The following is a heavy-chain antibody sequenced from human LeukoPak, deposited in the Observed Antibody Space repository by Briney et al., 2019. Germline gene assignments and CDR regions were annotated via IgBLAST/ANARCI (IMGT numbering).Heavy chain of an antibody. D-gene: IGHD6-19*01. Sequence: AGSLRLSCAASGFIFSSYAMSWVRQAPGKGLEWVSAISGSGGSTFYADSVKGRFTISRDNSKNTLYLQMNSLRAEDTAIYYCAKTLAGYYFDYWGQGTLVTVSS. CDR1: GFIFSSYA. CDR2: ISGSGGST. J-gene: IGHJ4*02. CDR3: AKTLAGYYFDY. V-gene: IGHV3-23*01.